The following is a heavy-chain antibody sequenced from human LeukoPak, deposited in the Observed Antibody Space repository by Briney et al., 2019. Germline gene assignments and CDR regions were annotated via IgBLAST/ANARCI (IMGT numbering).Heavy chain of an antibody. CDR3: ARGYDFWSGVNWFDP. Sequence: PSETLSLTCTVSGGSISSGDYYWSWIRQPPGKGLEWIGYIYYSGSTYYNPSLKSRVTISVDTSKNQFSLKLSSVTAADTAVYYCARGYDFWSGVNWFDPWGQGTLVTVSS. V-gene: IGHV4-30-4*08. CDR2: IYYSGST. D-gene: IGHD3-3*01. J-gene: IGHJ5*02. CDR1: GGSISSGDYY.